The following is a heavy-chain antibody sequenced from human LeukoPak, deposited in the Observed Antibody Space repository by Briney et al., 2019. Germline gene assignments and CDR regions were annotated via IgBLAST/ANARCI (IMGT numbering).Heavy chain of an antibody. CDR2: IYYSGST. Sequence: PSETLSLTCTVSGGSISGGDYYWSWIRQPPGKGLEWIGYIYYSGSTYYNPSLKSRVTISVDTSKNQFSLKLSSVTAADTAVYYCARTYYDFWSGYYEGYFQHWGQGTLVTVSS. J-gene: IGHJ1*01. V-gene: IGHV4-30-4*01. CDR3: ARTYYDFWSGYYEGYFQH. D-gene: IGHD3-3*01. CDR1: GGSISGGDYY.